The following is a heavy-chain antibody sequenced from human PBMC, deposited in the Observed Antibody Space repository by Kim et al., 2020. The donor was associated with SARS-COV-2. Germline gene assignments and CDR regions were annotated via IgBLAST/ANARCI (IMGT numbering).Heavy chain of an antibody. CDR3: ARGAPNYDFWSGSGLAGMEV. J-gene: IGHJ6*02. D-gene: IGHD3-3*01. CDR1: GGTFSSYA. V-gene: IGHV1-69*13. Sequence: SVKVSCKASGGTFSSYAISWVRQAPGQGLEWMGGIIPIFGTANYAQKFQGRVTITADESTSTAYMELSSLRSEDTAVYYCARGAPNYDFWSGSGLAGMEVWGQGTTVTVSS. CDR2: IIPIFGTA.